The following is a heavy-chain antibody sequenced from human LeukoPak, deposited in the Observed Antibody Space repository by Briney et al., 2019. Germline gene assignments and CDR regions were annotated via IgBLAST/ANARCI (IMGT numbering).Heavy chain of an antibody. CDR1: GGSISSSSYY. CDR2: IYYSGST. D-gene: IGHD4-17*01. Sequence: SETLSLTCTVSGGSISSSSYYWGWIRQPPGKGLEWIGSIYYSGSTYYNPSLKSRVTISVDTSKNQFSLKLSSVTAADTAVYYCARKSDYGDYSWYSDYWGQGTLVTVSS. V-gene: IGHV4-39*07. CDR3: ARKSDYGDYSWYSDY. J-gene: IGHJ4*02.